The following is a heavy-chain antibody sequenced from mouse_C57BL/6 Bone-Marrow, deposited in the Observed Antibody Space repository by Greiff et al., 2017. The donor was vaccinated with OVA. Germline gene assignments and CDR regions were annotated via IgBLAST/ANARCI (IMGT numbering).Heavy chain of an antibody. Sequence: EVQRVESGGGLVKPGGSLKLSCAASGFTFSSYAMSWVRQTPEKRLEWVATISDGGSYTYYPANVKGRFTISRDNAKNNLYLQMSHLKSEDTAMYYCARDLAWFAYWGQGTLVTVSA. CDR1: GFTFSSYA. J-gene: IGHJ3*01. V-gene: IGHV5-4*01. CDR2: ISDGGSYT. CDR3: ARDLAWFAY.